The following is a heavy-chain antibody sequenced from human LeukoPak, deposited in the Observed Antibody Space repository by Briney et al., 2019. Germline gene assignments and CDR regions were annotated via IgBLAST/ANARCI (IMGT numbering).Heavy chain of an antibody. CDR1: GFIFSSYE. J-gene: IGHJ6*02. Sequence: PGGSLRLSCAASGFIFSSYEMHWVRQAPGKGLEWVSYISSSGSTIYYADSVKGRFTISRDNAKNSLYLQMNSLRAEDTAVYYCARDWRYYGSGSYYRASASMDVWGQGTTVTVSS. V-gene: IGHV3-48*03. D-gene: IGHD3-10*01. CDR2: ISSSGSTI. CDR3: ARDWRYYGSGSYYRASASMDV.